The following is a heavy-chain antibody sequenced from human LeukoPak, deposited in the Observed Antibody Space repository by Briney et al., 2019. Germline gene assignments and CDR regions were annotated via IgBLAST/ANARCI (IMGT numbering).Heavy chain of an antibody. V-gene: IGHV1-2*06. D-gene: IGHD3-22*01. J-gene: IGHJ4*02. Sequence: ASVNVSFKASGYTFTGYYMHWGGHAPVQGLEWMGRINPNSGGTNYAQKFQGRVTMTRDTSISTAYMELSRLRSDDTAVYYCARGEYYYDSRFDYWGQGTLVTVSS. CDR3: ARGEYYYDSRFDY. CDR1: GYTFTGYY. CDR2: INPNSGGT.